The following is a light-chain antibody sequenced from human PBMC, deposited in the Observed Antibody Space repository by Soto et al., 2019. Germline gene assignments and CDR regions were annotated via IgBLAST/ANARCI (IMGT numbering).Light chain of an antibody. CDR1: KNDIGVYDF. J-gene: IGLJ1*01. CDR3: KSYAGSNPYV. Sequence: SALTQPPWASGSPGQSVTISCTGTKNDIGVYDFVSWYQHHPGKAPRLIIYEVVQRPSGVPDRFSGSKSGNTASLTVSGLQAADEADYFCKSYAGSNPYVFGSGTKVTVL. CDR2: EVV. V-gene: IGLV2-8*01.